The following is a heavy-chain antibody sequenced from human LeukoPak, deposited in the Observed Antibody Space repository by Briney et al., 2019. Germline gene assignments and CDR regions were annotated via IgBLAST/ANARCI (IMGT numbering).Heavy chain of an antibody. CDR1: GDSISSYY. CDR3: AIAVAGPRRHFDP. V-gene: IGHV4-39*07. Sequence: SETLSLTCTVSGDSISSYYWGWIRQPPGKGLEWIGSIYYSGSTYYNSSLKSRVTMAVDTSKNQCSLKLNSVTAADTAVYYCAIAVAGPRRHFDPWGQGSLVTVSS. CDR2: IYYSGST. J-gene: IGHJ5*02. D-gene: IGHD6-19*01.